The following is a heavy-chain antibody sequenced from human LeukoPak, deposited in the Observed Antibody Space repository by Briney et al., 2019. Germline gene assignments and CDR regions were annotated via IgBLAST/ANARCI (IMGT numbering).Heavy chain of an antibody. J-gene: IGHJ4*02. V-gene: IGHV4-59*01. D-gene: IGHD6-13*01. Sequence: PSETLSLTCTVSGGSISNYWWSWIRQPPGKGLEWIGYVFDSGGTNYNPSLKSRVTISVDTSKKQFSLKLSSVTAADTAVYYCARGYSSSWNYFDYWGQGTLVTVFS. CDR2: VFDSGGT. CDR3: ARGYSSSWNYFDY. CDR1: GGSISNYW.